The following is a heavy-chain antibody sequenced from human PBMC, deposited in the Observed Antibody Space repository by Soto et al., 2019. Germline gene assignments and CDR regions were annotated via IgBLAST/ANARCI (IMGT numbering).Heavy chain of an antibody. J-gene: IGHJ4*02. D-gene: IGHD2-8*02. CDR1: GGTFSNYA. V-gene: IGHV1-69*01. CDR3: ASPTGKLDY. Sequence: QVQLVQSGAEVKKPGSSVKVSCRTSGGTFSNYAISWVRQAPGQGLEWMGGIVPIFGTATYAQKFQGRVTINADESTSTAYRELRSLRSDDTAVYYCASPTGKLDYWGQGTLVTVSS. CDR2: IVPIFGTA.